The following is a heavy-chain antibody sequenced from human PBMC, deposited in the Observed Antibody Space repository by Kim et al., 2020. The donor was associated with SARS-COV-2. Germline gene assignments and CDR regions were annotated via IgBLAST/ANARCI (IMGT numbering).Heavy chain of an antibody. CDR1: GFTFSSYG. D-gene: IGHD6-13*01. CDR2: ISYDGSNK. Sequence: GGSLRLSCAASGFTFSSYGMHWVRQAPGKGLEWVAVISYDGSNKYYADSVKGRFTISRDNSKNTLYLQMNSLRAEDTAVYYCAKEEQLVLWWYFDLWGRGTLVTVSS. CDR3: AKEEQLVLWWYFDL. V-gene: IGHV3-30*18. J-gene: IGHJ2*01.